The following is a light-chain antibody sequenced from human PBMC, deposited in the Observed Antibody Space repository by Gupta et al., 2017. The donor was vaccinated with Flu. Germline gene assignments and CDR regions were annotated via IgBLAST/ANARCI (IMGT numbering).Light chain of an antibody. J-gene: IGLJ1*01. CDR1: SSDVGGSNY. CDR2: DVT. Sequence: QSALTQPASVSGSPGQSITISCTGTSSDVGGSNYVSWYQQHPGKAPKLIIYDVTNRPSGVSSRFSGSKSGNTAPLTISGLEAEDESDYFCSSYTSTNTFYVFGTGTKVTVL. CDR3: SSYTSTNTFYV. V-gene: IGLV2-14*01.